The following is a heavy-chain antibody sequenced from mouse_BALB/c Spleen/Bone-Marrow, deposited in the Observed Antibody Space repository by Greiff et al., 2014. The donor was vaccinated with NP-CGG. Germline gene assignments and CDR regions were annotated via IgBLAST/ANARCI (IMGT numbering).Heavy chain of an antibody. V-gene: IGHV1-18*01. D-gene: IGHD3-3*01. Sequence: VQLQQSGPELVKPGASVKISCKTSGYTFTEYSMHWVKQSHGKSLEWIGGINPNNGVTSYNQKFKDKATLTVDKSSNTTYMELRSLTSEDSAVYFCARWGWDFATGYWGQGTSVTVSS. CDR2: INPNNGVT. CDR3: ARWGWDFATGY. J-gene: IGHJ4*01. CDR1: GYTFTEYS.